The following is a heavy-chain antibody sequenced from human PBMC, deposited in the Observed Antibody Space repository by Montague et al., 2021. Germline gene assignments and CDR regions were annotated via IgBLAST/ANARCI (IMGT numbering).Heavy chain of an antibody. CDR2: IYHGTT. Sequence: SETLSLTCTVSGDSISSKYFWSWVSQPLGKGLEWIGEIYHGTTSYSPSLKGRLTVSMDTSKNQFSLKLSSVTAADTAIYYCAVGSESAWELLHHWGQGILVTVSS. V-gene: IGHV4-4*02. CDR1: GDSISSKYF. J-gene: IGHJ5*02. D-gene: IGHD1-26*01. CDR3: AVGSESAWELLHH.